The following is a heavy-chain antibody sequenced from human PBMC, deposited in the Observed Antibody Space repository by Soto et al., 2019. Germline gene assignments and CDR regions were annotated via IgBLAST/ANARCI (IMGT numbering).Heavy chain of an antibody. J-gene: IGHJ3*01. CDR1: GFTFSTYS. D-gene: IGHD3-22*01. Sequence: GGSLRLSCAASGFTFSTYSMNWVRQAPGKGLEWVSSISSSSSYIYYADSVKGRFTISRDNAKNSLYLQMNSLRAEDTAVYYCARDQLYYNDISGRPLNAFDVWGQGTMVTVSS. V-gene: IGHV3-21*01. CDR2: ISSSSSYI. CDR3: ARDQLYYNDISGRPLNAFDV.